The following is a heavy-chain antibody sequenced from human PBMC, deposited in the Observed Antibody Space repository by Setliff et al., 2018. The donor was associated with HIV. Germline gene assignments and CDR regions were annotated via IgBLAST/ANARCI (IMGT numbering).Heavy chain of an antibody. CDR2: INPNSGGT. CDR1: GYTFSGYF. V-gene: IGHV1-2*05. J-gene: IGHJ3*02. D-gene: IGHD2-8*01. CDR3: ATKVYCTNGVCLDAFDI. Sequence: ASVKVSCKTSGYTFSGYFIHWMRQAPGQGLEWMGRINPNSGGTNYVQKFQGRVTMTRDRSINTAYMELSRLRSDDTGVYYCATKVYCTNGVCLDAFDIWGQGTMVTVSS.